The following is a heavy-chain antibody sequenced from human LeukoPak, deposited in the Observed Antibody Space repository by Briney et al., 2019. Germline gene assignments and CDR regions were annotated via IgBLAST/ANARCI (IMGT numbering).Heavy chain of an antibody. V-gene: IGHV3-48*04. J-gene: IGHJ6*03. Sequence: GGSLRLSCTASGFRFGGYSIHWVRQAPGKGLEWLSYISVSGTIHADSVMGRVTVSRDDAKNSLYLQMNSLRAEDAAVYYCARIRGLTLPISYMDVWGKGTTVTVSS. D-gene: IGHD2-21*01. CDR1: GFRFGGYS. CDR2: ISVSGT. CDR3: ARIRGLTLPISYMDV.